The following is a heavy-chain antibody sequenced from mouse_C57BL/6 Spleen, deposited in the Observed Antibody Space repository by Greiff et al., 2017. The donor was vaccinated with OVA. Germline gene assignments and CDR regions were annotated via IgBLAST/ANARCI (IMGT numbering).Heavy chain of an antibody. D-gene: IGHD2-4*01. V-gene: IGHV14-4*01. Sequence: VQLQQSGAELVRPGASVKLSCTASGFNIKDDYMHWVKQRPEQGLEWIGWIDPENGDTEYAQKFQGKATITADTSSNTAYKQLSSLTSEDTAVYYCTTPIYYDYERVAYWGQGTLVTVSA. CDR3: TTPIYYDYERVAY. CDR1: GFNIKDDY. J-gene: IGHJ3*01. CDR2: IDPENGDT.